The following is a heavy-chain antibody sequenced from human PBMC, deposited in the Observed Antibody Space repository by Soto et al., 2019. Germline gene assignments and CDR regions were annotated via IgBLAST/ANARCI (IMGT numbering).Heavy chain of an antibody. CDR1: GFTFSSYA. CDR2: ISYDGSNK. J-gene: IGHJ6*02. CDR3: ARFYYDSSGYLPSPYYYYYGMDV. V-gene: IGHV3-30*03. D-gene: IGHD3-22*01. Sequence: GGCLRLSFADSGFTFSSYALHWVRQAPGKGLEWVAVISYDGSNKYYADSVKGRFTISRDNSKNSLYLQMNSLRAEDTAVYYCARFYYDSSGYLPSPYYYYYGMDVWGQGT.